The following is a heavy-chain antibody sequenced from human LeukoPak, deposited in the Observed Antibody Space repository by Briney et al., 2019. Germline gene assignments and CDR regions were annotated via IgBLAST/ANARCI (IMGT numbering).Heavy chain of an antibody. D-gene: IGHD2-2*03. J-gene: IGHJ3*02. Sequence: KPSETLSLTCTVSGGSISSGGYYWSWIRQPPGKGLEWIGRIYTSGSTNYNPSLKSRLTMSVDTSKNQFSLKLSSVTAADTAVYYCARDGYCSSTSCYDAFDIWGQGTTVTVSS. CDR2: IYTSGST. CDR3: ARDGYCSSTSCYDAFDI. CDR1: GGSISSGGYY. V-gene: IGHV4-61*02.